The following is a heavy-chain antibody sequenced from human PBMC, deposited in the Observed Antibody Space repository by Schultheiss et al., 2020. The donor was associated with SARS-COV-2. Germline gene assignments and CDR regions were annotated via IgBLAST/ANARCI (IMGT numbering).Heavy chain of an antibody. J-gene: IGHJ6*02. Sequence: GGSLRLSCAASGFTVSSNYMSWVRQAPGKGLEWVSSVSGGGSGTYYADSVKGRFTISRDNSRNTLYLQMNSLRAEDTAVYYCAKGCTYSLYYYYAMDVWGPGTTVTVSS. CDR1: GFTVSSNY. CDR2: VSGGGSGT. V-gene: IGHV3-23*01. CDR3: AKGCTYSLYYYYAMDV. D-gene: IGHD2-15*01.